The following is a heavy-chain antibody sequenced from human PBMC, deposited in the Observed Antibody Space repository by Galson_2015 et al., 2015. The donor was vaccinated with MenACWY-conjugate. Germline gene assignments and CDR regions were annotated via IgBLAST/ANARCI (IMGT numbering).Heavy chain of an antibody. CDR3: AKDPLWVGEVRFDY. CDR2: ISGSGDNT. Sequence: SLRLSCAASGFTFSSYAMSWVRQAPGKGLEWVSTISGSGDNTYYADSVKGRFTISRDSSKNTVYLQMYSLRAEDTAVYYCAKDPLWVGEVRFDYWGQGTQVTVSS. CDR1: GFTFSSYA. D-gene: IGHD3-10*01. V-gene: IGHV3-23*01. J-gene: IGHJ4*02.